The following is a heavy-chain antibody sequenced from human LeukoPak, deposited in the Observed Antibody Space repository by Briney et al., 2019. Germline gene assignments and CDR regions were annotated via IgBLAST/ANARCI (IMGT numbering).Heavy chain of an antibody. J-gene: IGHJ4*02. V-gene: IGHV3-23*01. Sequence: GGSLRLSCAVSGITLSNYAMSWVRQAPGKGLEWVAGISGSGGGTHYADSVKGRFTISRDNPKNTLYLQMTTLRAGDTAVYFCAKRGVVIRVILVGFHKEAYYFDSWGQGALVTVSS. CDR1: GITLSNYA. CDR2: ISGSGGGT. D-gene: IGHD3-22*01. CDR3: AKRGVVIRVILVGFHKEAYYFDS.